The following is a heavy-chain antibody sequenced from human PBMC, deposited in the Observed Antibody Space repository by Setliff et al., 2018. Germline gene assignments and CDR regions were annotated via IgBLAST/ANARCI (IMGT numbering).Heavy chain of an antibody. CDR3: AKGLRGVVYYYYGLDV. D-gene: IGHD3-3*01. CDR1: GFTFSSYS. V-gene: IGHV3-21*04. CDR2: ISSSSSYI. J-gene: IGHJ6*02. Sequence: LRLSCAASGFTFSSYSMDWVRQAPGKGLEWVSSISSSSSYIYYADSVKGRFTISRDNSKNTLYLQMNSLRAEDTAVYYCAKGLRGVVYYYYGLDVWGQGTTVTVSS.